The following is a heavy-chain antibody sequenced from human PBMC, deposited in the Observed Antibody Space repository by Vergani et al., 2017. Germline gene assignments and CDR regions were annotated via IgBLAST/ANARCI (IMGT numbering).Heavy chain of an antibody. CDR1: GYSISRGYY. J-gene: IGHJ5*02. V-gene: IGHV4-38-2*01. D-gene: IGHD3-22*01. CDR2: VYHTGST. CDR3: ARQRGYYDSSGYYFNWFDP. Sequence: QVQLQESGPGLVKPSETLSLNCAVTGYSISRGYYWGWIRQPPGKGLEWIGIVYHTGSTYYNPSLKSRVPITVDTSKNQFSLRLSSVTAADTAVYYCARQRGYYDSSGYYFNWFDPWGKGTLVTVSS.